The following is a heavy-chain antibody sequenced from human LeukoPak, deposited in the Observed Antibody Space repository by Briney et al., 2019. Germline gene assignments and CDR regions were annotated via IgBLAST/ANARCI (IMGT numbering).Heavy chain of an antibody. J-gene: IGHJ6*02. CDR1: GYTFTSYD. Sequence: GASVKVSCKASGYTFTSYDINWVRQATGQGLEWMGWMNPNSGNTGYAQKFQGRVTMTRNTSISTAYMELSSLRSEDTAVYYCARADCSSTSCYTAYYYYGMDVWGQGTTVTVPS. CDR3: ARADCSSTSCYTAYYYYGMDV. CDR2: MNPNSGNT. V-gene: IGHV1-8*01. D-gene: IGHD2-2*02.